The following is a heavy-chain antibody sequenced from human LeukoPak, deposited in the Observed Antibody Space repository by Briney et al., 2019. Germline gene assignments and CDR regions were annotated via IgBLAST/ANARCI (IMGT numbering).Heavy chain of an antibody. D-gene: IGHD3-22*01. CDR1: GYTFTGYY. Sequence: GASVKVSCKASGYTFTGYYMHWVRQAPGQGLEWMGWINPNSGGTNYAQKFQGSVTMSRDTSISTAYMELSRLRSDDTAVYYCARDSDYYGSSVYYSGYFDYWGQGTLVTVSS. V-gene: IGHV1-2*02. CDR3: ARDSDYYGSSVYYSGYFDY. CDR2: INPNSGGT. J-gene: IGHJ4*02.